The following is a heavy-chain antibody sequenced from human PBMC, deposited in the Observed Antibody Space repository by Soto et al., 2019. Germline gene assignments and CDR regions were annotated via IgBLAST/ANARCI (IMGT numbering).Heavy chain of an antibody. Sequence: QVHLVQSGAEVKKPGASVKVSCKASGYTFTSYGITWVRQAPGQGLEWMGWISAHNGNTDYAQKLQGGVIVTRDTSTSTAYMELRSLRSDDTAVYYCARGRYGEYWGQGALVTVSS. CDR2: ISAHNGNT. D-gene: IGHD3-10*01. V-gene: IGHV1-18*01. J-gene: IGHJ4*02. CDR1: GYTFTSYG. CDR3: ARGRYGEY.